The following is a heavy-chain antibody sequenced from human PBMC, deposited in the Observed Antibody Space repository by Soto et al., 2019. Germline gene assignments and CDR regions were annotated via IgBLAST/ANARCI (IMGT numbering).Heavy chain of an antibody. Sequence: GASVKVSCKTSGYTFTDYAIYWVRQAPGQSLEWMGWISTGNGNTKFSQKFQGRVTITRDTSATTAYMELISLRSEDTAVYYCAKGSRMWTPDYWGQGTLVTSPQ. D-gene: IGHD2-21*01. V-gene: IGHV1-3*04. J-gene: IGHJ4*02. CDR3: AKGSRMWTPDY. CDR1: GYTFTDYA. CDR2: ISTGNGNT.